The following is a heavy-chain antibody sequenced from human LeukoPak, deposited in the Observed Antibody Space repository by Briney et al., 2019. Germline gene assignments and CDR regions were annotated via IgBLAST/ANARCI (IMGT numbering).Heavy chain of an antibody. CDR1: GGSFIKYG. Sequence: SVKVSCKASGGSFIKYGITWVGQAPGQGREWMGGIIFTFGTTKYAQRFQGRVTISADESTSTAYMEVSSLRSEDTAVYYCARIAYCGADCHAFDVWGQGTMVIVSS. D-gene: IGHD2-21*01. CDR2: IIFTFGTT. V-gene: IGHV1-69*01. CDR3: ARIAYCGADCHAFDV. J-gene: IGHJ3*01.